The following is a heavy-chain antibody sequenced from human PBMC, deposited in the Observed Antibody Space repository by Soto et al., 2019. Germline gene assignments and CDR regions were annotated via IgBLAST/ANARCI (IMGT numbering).Heavy chain of an antibody. CDR2: IYYSGST. CDR3: ASAGAATLSDY. Sequence: QVHLQESGPGLVKPSETLSLTCTVSGGSISNYYWSWIRQPPGKGLEWIAYIYYSGSTKYNPSLTSRVTTSLTTSITQFSLKLSSVTAADTAVCYCASAGAATLSDYWGQGPLVTVSS. V-gene: IGHV4-59*01. J-gene: IGHJ4*02. CDR1: GGSISNYY. D-gene: IGHD2-15*01.